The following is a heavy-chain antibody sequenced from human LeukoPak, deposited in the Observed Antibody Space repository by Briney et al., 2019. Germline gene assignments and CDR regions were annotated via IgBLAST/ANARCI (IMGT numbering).Heavy chain of an antibody. D-gene: IGHD3-10*02. V-gene: IGHV1-24*01. CDR1: GYTLTELS. CDR3: ARRQASRGNTYYYVENYYYYMDV. J-gene: IGHJ6*03. Sequence: ASVRVSCKVSGYTLTELSMHWVRQAPGKGLEWMGSFDPKDGETIYAQKFQGRVTMTTDTSTSTAYMELRGLRSDDTAVYYCARRQASRGNTYYYVENYYYYMDVWGKGTTVTVSS. CDR2: FDPKDGET.